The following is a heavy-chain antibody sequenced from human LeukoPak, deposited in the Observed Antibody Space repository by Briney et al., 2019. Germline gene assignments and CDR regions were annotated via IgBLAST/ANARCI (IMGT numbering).Heavy chain of an antibody. J-gene: IGHJ6*04. CDR1: GFTFDDYA. CDR2: ISWDGGST. V-gene: IGHV3-43D*04. CDR3: AKDMDYYGSGSYYNLYYGMDV. Sequence: GGSLRLSCAASGFTFDDYAMHWVRQAPGKGLEWVSLISWDGGSTYYADSVKGRFTISRDNSKNSLYLQMNSLRAEGTALYYCAKDMDYYGSGSYYNLYYGMDVWGKGTTVTVSS. D-gene: IGHD3-10*01.